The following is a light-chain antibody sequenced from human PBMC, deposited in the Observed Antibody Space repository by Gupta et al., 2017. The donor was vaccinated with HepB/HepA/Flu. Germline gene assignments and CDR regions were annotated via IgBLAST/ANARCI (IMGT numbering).Light chain of an antibody. Sequence: DIQMTQSPSSLSASVGERVTISCRASQDISNYLAWYQQKPGKVPKLLINAASTLQSGVPSRFSGGGSGTDFTLTISSLQPADVATYYCLSDKSVPLTFGPGTRVEAK. CDR3: LSDKSVPLT. J-gene: IGKJ1*01. V-gene: IGKV1-27*01. CDR2: AAS. CDR1: QDISNY.